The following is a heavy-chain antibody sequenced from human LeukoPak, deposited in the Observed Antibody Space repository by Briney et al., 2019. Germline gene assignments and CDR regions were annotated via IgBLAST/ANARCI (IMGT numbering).Heavy chain of an antibody. V-gene: IGHV3-11*04. D-gene: IGHD3-10*01. CDR2: ISISGSTI. Sequence: NPGGSLRLSCAASGFTFSDYYMSWLRQAPGKGLEWVSYISISGSTIYYADSVKGRFTISRDNAKNSLYLQVNSLRAEDTAVYYCARGGWFGELFPQGYFDYWGQGTLVTVSS. CDR3: ARGGWFGELFPQGYFDY. CDR1: GFTFSDYY. J-gene: IGHJ4*02.